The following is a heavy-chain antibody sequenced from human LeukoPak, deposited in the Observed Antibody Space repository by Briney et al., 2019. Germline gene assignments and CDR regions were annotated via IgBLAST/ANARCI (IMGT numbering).Heavy chain of an antibody. V-gene: IGHV1-8*01. J-gene: IGHJ5*02. CDR3: AVTNPQIAAAVPGWFDP. CDR2: MNPNSGNT. CDR1: GYTFTSYD. D-gene: IGHD6-13*01. Sequence: GASVKVSCKASGYTFTSYDINWVRQATGQGLEWMGWMNPNSGNTGYAQKFQGRVTMTRNTSISTAYMELSSLRSEDTAVYYCAVTNPQIAAAVPGWFDPWGQGTLVTVSS.